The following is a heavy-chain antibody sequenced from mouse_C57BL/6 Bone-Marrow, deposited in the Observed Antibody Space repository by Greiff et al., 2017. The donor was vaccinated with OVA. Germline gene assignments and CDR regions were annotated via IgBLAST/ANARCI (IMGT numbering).Heavy chain of an antibody. Sequence: VQLQQPGAELVKPGASVKLSCKASGYTFTSYWMHWVKQRPGQGLEWIGMIHPNSGSTNYNEKFKSKATLTVDKSSSTAYMQLSSLTSEDSAVYYCARERAPYYYGSSPYWYFDVWGTGTTVTVSS. CDR3: ARERAPYYYGSSPYWYFDV. CDR1: GYTFTSYW. V-gene: IGHV1-64*01. D-gene: IGHD1-1*01. CDR2: IHPNSGST. J-gene: IGHJ1*03.